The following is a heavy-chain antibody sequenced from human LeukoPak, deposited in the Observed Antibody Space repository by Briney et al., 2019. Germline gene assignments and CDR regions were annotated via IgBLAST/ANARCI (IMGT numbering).Heavy chain of an antibody. CDR3: ARDPSSGWYYFDY. CDR1: GGSISNYY. V-gene: IGHV4-59*01. D-gene: IGHD6-19*01. CDR2: VYYTGST. J-gene: IGHJ4*02. Sequence: SETLSLTCPVSGGSISNYYYWPWIRQPPGKGLERIGYVYYTGSTNFNPSLKSRVTMSLDTSRNQFSLKLTSLTAADTAVYYCARDPSSGWYYFDYWGQGTLVTVSS.